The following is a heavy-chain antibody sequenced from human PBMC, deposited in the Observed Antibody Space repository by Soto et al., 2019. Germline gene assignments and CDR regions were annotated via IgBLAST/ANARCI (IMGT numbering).Heavy chain of an antibody. CDR1: GYTKTIYG. D-gene: IGHD3-10*02. CDR2: INAYNGNT. J-gene: IGHJ6*03. CDR3: AREMFYYMDV. Sequence: ALVKVACQTSGYTKTIYGSGWVSQATGQRLEWMGWINAYNGNTKYSQKFQGRVTITRDTSASTAYVELSSLRSEDTAVYYCAREMFYYMDVWGKGTTVTVSS. V-gene: IGHV1-3*01.